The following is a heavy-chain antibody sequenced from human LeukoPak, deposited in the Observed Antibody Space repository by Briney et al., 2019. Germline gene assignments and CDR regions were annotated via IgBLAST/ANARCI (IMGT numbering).Heavy chain of an antibody. J-gene: IGHJ4*02. D-gene: IGHD3-9*01. CDR1: GFTFSSYA. CDR2: ISGSGGST. CDR3: AKLGHDTLTGYVFSYYFDY. Sequence: GGSLRLSCAASGFTFSSYAMSWVRQAPGKGLEWVSAISGSGGSTYYADPVKGRFTISRDNSKNTLYLQMNSLRAEDTAVYYCAKLGHDTLTGYVFSYYFDYWGQGTLVTVSS. V-gene: IGHV3-23*01.